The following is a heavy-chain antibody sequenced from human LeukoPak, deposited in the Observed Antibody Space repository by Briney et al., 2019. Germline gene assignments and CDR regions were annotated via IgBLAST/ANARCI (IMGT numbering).Heavy chain of an antibody. D-gene: IGHD5-24*01. CDR1: GFTVSSNY. J-gene: IGHJ4*02. CDR3: ARERRRDGYNYPAPYPAGIGY. V-gene: IGHV3-21*01. Sequence: GGSLRLSCAASGFTVSSNYMSWVRQAPGKGLEWVSSISSSSSYIYYADSVKGRFTISRDNAKNSLYLQMNSLRAEDTAVYYCARERRRDGYNYPAPYPAGIGYWGQGTLVTVSS. CDR2: ISSSSSYI.